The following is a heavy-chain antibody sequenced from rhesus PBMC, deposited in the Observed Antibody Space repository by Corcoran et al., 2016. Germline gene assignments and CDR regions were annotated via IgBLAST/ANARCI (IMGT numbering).Heavy chain of an antibody. CDR3: AKGAMWGYYFDY. V-gene: IGHV3-22*01. CDR2: IITGGGST. D-gene: IGHD2-2*01. Sequence: EVQLVESGGGLVQPGGSLRLSCTGSGFTFSSYYLYWIRQSPGKGLQWVLAIITGGGSTWYTDSVKCRFTSSKENAKITLYLQMNSLRAEDTAVYYCAKGAMWGYYFDYWGQGVLVTVSS. J-gene: IGHJ4*01. CDR1: GFTFSSYY.